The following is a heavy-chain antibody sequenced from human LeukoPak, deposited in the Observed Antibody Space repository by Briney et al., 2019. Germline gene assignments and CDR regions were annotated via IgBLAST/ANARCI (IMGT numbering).Heavy chain of an antibody. CDR3: AKDVGALERNPDY. D-gene: IGHD1-1*01. CDR1: GFNFDDYA. Sequence: GGSLRLSCAASGFNFDDYAMHWVRQVPGKGLEWVSGISWNSDSIGYADSVKGRFTISRDNAKKSLYLQMNSLRAEDTALYHCAKDVGALERNPDYWGQGILVTASS. CDR2: ISWNSDSI. J-gene: IGHJ4*02. V-gene: IGHV3-9*01.